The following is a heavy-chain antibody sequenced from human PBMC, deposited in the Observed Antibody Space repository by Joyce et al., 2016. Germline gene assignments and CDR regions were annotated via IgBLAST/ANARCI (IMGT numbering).Heavy chain of an antibody. CDR3: ARGGTSSDHYFFYTLDV. D-gene: IGHD1-14*01. CDR1: GGAFNNFT. J-gene: IGHJ6*02. Sequence: QVLLVQSGATVKRPGSSLRVSCKSSGGAFNNFTVNWVRQAPWQRLEWMGGIIPCFGAAKYAEHFQVRVTLTADLSTRTAYMELSSLTSADTAVYYCARGGTSSDHYFFYTLDVWGPGTTVIVSS. V-gene: IGHV1-69*12. CDR2: IIPCFGAA.